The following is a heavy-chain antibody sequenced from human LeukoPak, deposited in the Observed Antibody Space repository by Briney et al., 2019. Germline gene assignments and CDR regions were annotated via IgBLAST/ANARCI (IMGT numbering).Heavy chain of an antibody. CDR1: GFTFDDYG. V-gene: IGHV3-20*04. D-gene: IGHD6-6*01. CDR2: INWNGGST. Sequence: GGSLRLSCAASGFTFDDYGMSWVRQAPGKGLECVSGINWNGGSTGYADSVKGRFTMSRDNSNDTLFLQMNSLRVVDTALYYCAKGAFSSSFPHFDYWGQGILVTVSS. J-gene: IGHJ4*02. CDR3: AKGAFSSSFPHFDY.